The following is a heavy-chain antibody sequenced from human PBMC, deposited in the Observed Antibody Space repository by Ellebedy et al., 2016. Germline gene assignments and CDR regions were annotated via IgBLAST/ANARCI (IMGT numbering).Heavy chain of an antibody. D-gene: IGHD3-10*01. CDR2: VVGSGERT. Sequence: GESLKISCEASGLTFSSHAMSWVRQAPGKGPEWVSAVVGSGERTFYADSVKGRFTISRDNSKNRLYLQMSSLKVEDTATYYCANVGGSGTYYNGYWGQGTQVTVSS. CDR1: GLTFSSHA. V-gene: IGHV3-23*01. CDR3: ANVGGSGTYYNGY. J-gene: IGHJ4*02.